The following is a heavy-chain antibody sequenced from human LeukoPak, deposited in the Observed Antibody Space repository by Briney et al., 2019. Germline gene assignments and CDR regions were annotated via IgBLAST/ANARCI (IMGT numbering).Heavy chain of an antibody. Sequence: QTGGSLRLSCAASGFTFDDYAMHWVRQAPGKGLEWVSGISWNSGSIGYADSVKGRFTISRDNAKNSLYLQMNSLRAEDTALYYCAKDMSVGGTPRGHYGMDVWGQGTTVTVSS. CDR1: GFTFDDYA. J-gene: IGHJ6*02. CDR3: AKDMSVGGTPRGHYGMDV. V-gene: IGHV3-9*01. CDR2: ISWNSGSI. D-gene: IGHD2-15*01.